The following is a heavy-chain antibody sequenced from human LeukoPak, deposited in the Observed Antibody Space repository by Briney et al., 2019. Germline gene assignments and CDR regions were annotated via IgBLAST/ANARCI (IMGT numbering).Heavy chain of an antibody. Sequence: GRSLRLSCAASGFTLDDYAMHWVRQSPGKGLEWVSGISWNSGSIAYADSVKGRFTISRDNAKNSLYLQMNSLRAEDTAFYYCAKYFEYSSSSNFDYWGQGTLVTVSS. CDR3: AKYFEYSSSSNFDY. CDR1: GFTLDDYA. CDR2: ISWNSGSI. D-gene: IGHD6-6*01. V-gene: IGHV3-9*01. J-gene: IGHJ4*02.